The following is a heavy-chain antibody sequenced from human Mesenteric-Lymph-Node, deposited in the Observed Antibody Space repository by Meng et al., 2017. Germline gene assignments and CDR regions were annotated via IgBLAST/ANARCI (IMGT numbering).Heavy chain of an antibody. Sequence: SETLSLTCAVSADSISSTNWWSWVRQPPGKGLEWIAEISYGGNSNYNPSLKSRVTISVDMSKRQVSLKLTSVTAADTAVYFCARNFDSWGQGTLVTVSS. V-gene: IGHV4-4*02. J-gene: IGHJ4*02. CDR2: ISYGGNS. CDR1: ADSISSTNW. CDR3: ARNFDS.